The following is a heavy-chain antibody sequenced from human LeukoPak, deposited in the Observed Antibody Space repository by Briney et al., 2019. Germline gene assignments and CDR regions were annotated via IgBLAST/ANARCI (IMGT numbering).Heavy chain of an antibody. Sequence: PGGSLRLSCAASGYTFSICTMNWVRQAPGKGLEWVSSISSSSSYTWYADSVKGRFTISRDNAKNSLYLQLNNMGAYYWAVYYSARESIHGFYYYGMDVWGQGTTVTVSS. J-gene: IGHJ6*02. CDR2: ISSSSSYT. CDR1: GYTFSICT. V-gene: IGHV3-21*06. D-gene: IGHD6-6*01. CDR3: ARESIHGFYYYGMDV.